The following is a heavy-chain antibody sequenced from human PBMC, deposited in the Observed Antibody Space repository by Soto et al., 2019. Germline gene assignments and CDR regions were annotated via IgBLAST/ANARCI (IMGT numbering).Heavy chain of an antibody. CDR2: ISGSSSYA. CDR3: ARDSSIVPRPMDY. CDR1: GFTFSDYY. V-gene: IGHV3-11*06. Sequence: GGSLRLSCAASGFTFSDYYMSWIRQVPGKGLEWVSYISGSSSYAIYTESVKGRFTISRNNAKNSLYLQMNSLRAEDTAIYYCARDSSIVPRPMDYWGQGT. D-gene: IGHD6-6*01. J-gene: IGHJ4*02.